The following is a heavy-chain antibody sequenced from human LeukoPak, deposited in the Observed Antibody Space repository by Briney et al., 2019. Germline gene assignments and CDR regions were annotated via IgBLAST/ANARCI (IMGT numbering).Heavy chain of an antibody. CDR3: ARVRAGLQAFDT. CDR1: GFKFNTHN. Sequence: GESLRLSCAASGFKFNTHNLIWVRQAPGKGLEWVSSISSGSKYILYADSVKGRFTVSRDNAKSSVYLQMNSLRAEDTAVYYCARVRAGLQAFDTWGQGTLVTVSS. D-gene: IGHD4-11*01. V-gene: IGHV3-21*06. CDR2: ISSGSKYI. J-gene: IGHJ5*02.